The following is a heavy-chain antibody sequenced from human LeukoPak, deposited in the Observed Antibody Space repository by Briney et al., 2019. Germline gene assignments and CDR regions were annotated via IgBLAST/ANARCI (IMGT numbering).Heavy chain of an antibody. V-gene: IGHV3-21*01. Sequence: GGSLRLSCAASGFTFSSYSMNWVRQAPGKGLEWVSSISSSSSYIYYADSVKGRFTISRDNAKNSLYLQMNSLRAEDTAVYYCAREAAATSSYFDYWGQGTLVTVSS. CDR2: ISSSSSYI. D-gene: IGHD6-13*01. J-gene: IGHJ4*02. CDR3: AREAAATSSYFDY. CDR1: GFTFSSYS.